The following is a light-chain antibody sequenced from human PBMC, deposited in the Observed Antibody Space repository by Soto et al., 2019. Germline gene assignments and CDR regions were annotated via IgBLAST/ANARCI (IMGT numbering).Light chain of an antibody. CDR3: MQNAYLPRYT. J-gene: IGKJ2*01. Sequence: VVLTQSPLSLPVALGPSASISCRSSQSLLYSDGNTYLNWFQQRPGQSPSRLIYKVSIRYAGVPDRFRGSASGTDCILEITRLETEDVAIYYCMQNAYLPRYTFGQGTKLDIK. CDR1: QSLLYSDGNTY. CDR2: KVS. V-gene: IGKV2-30*01.